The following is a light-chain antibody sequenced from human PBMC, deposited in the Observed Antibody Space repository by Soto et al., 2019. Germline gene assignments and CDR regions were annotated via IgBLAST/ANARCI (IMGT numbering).Light chain of an antibody. V-gene: IGKV1-5*03. CDR2: KAS. CDR1: QSISSW. Sequence: DIQMTQSPSTLSASVDDRVTITCRASQSISSWLAWYQQKPGKAPKLLIYKASSLESGVPSRFSGSGSGTEFTLTISSLQPDDFATYYCQQYNSYPTFGQGTKGEIK. CDR3: QQYNSYPT. J-gene: IGKJ1*01.